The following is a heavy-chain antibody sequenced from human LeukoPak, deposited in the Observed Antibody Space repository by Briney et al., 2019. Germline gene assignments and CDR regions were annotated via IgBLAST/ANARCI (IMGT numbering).Heavy chain of an antibody. CDR3: ARDPHWGVIITLSPGGDY. CDR2: ISSSSSYI. CDR1: GFTFSSYS. Sequence: PGGSLRLSCAASGFTFSSYSMNWVRQAPGKGLEWVSSISSSSSYIYYADSVKGRFTISRDNSKNTLYLQMNSLRAEDTAVYYCARDPHWGVIITLSPGGDYWGQGTLVTVSS. D-gene: IGHD3-10*01. J-gene: IGHJ4*02. V-gene: IGHV3-21*01.